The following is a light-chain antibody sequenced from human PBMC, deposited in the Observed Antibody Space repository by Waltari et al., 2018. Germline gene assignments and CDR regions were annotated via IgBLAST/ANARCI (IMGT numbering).Light chain of an antibody. CDR1: QDVSRY. Sequence: EVVLTQSPATLSLSPGERATLSCRASQDVSRYLAWYQQKPCQAPRLLIYDTSNRSTGIPARFSGSGSGTDFTLTISSLEPEDSAVYYCQQRRNWPPLSFGGGTKVEIK. CDR3: QQRRNWPPLS. CDR2: DTS. J-gene: IGKJ4*01. V-gene: IGKV3-11*01.